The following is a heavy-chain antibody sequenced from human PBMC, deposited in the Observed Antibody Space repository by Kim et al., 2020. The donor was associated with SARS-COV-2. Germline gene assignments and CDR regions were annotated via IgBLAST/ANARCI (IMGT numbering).Heavy chain of an antibody. CDR2: IYYSGST. V-gene: IGHV4-59*01. D-gene: IGHD3-10*01. CDR3: ARAGEGVIIPYYYYGMDV. J-gene: IGHJ6*02. CDR1: GGSISSYY. Sequence: SETLSLTCTVSGGSISSYYWSWIRQPPGKGLEWIGYIYYSGSTNYNPSLKSRVTISVDTSKNQFSLKLSSVTAADTAVYYCARAGEGVIIPYYYYGMDVWGQGNTVTVSS.